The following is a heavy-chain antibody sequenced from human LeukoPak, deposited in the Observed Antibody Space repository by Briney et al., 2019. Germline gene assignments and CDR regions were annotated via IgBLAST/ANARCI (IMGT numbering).Heavy chain of an antibody. Sequence: GGSLRLSCAASGFTFSSYAMSWVRRAPGKGLEWVSTINNSGGSTYYADSVKGRFTISRDNSKNTLYLQMNSLRTEDTAVYYCAKSGWQLTSAYYFDYWGQGTLVTVSS. J-gene: IGHJ4*02. CDR3: AKSGWQLTSAYYFDY. D-gene: IGHD2-15*01. V-gene: IGHV3-23*01. CDR2: INNSGGST. CDR1: GFTFSSYA.